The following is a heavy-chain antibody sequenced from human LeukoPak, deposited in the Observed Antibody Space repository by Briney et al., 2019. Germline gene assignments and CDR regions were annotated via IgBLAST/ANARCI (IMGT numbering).Heavy chain of an antibody. D-gene: IGHD3-9*01. CDR1: GGTFSSYA. Sequence: ASVKVSCKASGGTFSSYAISWVRQAPGQGLEWMGRIIPILGIANYAQKFQGRVTITADKSTSTAYMELSSLRSEDTAVYYCARQRHGDYDILTGDFDYWGQGTLVTVSS. V-gene: IGHV1-69*04. J-gene: IGHJ4*02. CDR3: ARQRHGDYDILTGDFDY. CDR2: IIPILGIA.